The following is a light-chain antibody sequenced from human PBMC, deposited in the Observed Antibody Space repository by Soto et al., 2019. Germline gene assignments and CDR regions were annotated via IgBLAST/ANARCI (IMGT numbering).Light chain of an antibody. CDR2: AAS. CDR1: QGISTF. V-gene: IGKV1-39*01. Sequence: QMTQSPSSLSTSVGDRVTITCRASQGISTFLNWYQQKPGKAPRLLIYAASRLQSGVPARFSGSGAETDFTLTITSLQPEDFGIYYCQQSYATVRTFGGGTQVDI. J-gene: IGKJ4*01. CDR3: QQSYATVRT.